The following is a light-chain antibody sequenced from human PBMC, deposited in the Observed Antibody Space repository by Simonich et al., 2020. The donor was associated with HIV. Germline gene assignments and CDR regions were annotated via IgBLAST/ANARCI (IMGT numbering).Light chain of an antibody. J-gene: IGKJ2*01. V-gene: IGKV1-13*02. CDR3: QQYNSYSPYI. CDR2: DAS. CDR1: QGISSD. Sequence: AIQLTQSPSSLSASVGDRVTITCRASQGISSDLVWYQHKPGKAPKVLIYDASTLESGVPSRFSGSGSGTDFTLTISSLQPEDFATYYCQQYNSYSPYIFGQGTKLEIK.